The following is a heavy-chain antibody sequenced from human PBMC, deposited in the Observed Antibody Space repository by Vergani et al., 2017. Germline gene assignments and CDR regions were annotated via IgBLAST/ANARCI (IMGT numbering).Heavy chain of an antibody. CDR1: VGTFRSYA. CDR2: IIPIFGTA. V-gene: IGHV1-69*12. CDR3: ARGDWGSGSYYGDY. Sequence: HVQLVQPGPEVKKPGSPVKVSCKASVGTFRSYAISWVRQAPGQGLEWMGGIIPIFGTANYAQKFQGRVSTTADESTSTAYMELSSLRSEDTAVYYCARGDWGSGSYYGDYWGQGTLVTVSA. J-gene: IGHJ4*02. D-gene: IGHD3-10*01.